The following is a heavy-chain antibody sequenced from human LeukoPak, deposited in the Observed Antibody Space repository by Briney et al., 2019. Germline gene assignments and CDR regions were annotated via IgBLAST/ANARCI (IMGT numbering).Heavy chain of an antibody. J-gene: IGHJ4*02. CDR2: ISAYNGNT. CDR1: GYTFTSYG. D-gene: IGHD2-15*01. CDR3: ARDLGYCSGGSCYQGY. V-gene: IGHV1-18*01. Sequence: ASVKVSCKASGYTFTSYGISWVRQAPGQGLEWMGWISAYNGNTNYAQTLQGRVTITTDPSTSTAYMELRSLRSDDTAVYYCARDLGYCSGGSCYQGYWGQGTLVTVSS.